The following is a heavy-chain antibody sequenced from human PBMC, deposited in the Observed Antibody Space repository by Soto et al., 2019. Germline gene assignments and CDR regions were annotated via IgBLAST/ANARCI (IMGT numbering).Heavy chain of an antibody. Sequence: EVQQLGSGGGLVQPGGSLRISCTASGLTFNTYHMSGVRQAPGKGLEWVSAISGSGDTTYYAESVKGRFTISRDNSKNTLYLQMNSLRDEDTAVYYCAKRLRPFGGPFDYWGQGTLVTVSS. CDR3: AKRLRPFGGPFDY. CDR2: ISGSGDTT. D-gene: IGHD3-10*01. J-gene: IGHJ4*02. CDR1: GLTFNTYH. V-gene: IGHV3-23*01.